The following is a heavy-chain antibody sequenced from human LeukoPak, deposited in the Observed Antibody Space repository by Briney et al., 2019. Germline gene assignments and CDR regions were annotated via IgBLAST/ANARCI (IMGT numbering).Heavy chain of an antibody. J-gene: IGHJ3*02. V-gene: IGHV3-23*01. CDR3: ARVRSSYYYESSGYYHYDAFDI. CDR2: ISGSGGST. CDR1: GFTFSSYA. D-gene: IGHD3-22*01. Sequence: PGESLRLSCAASGFTFSSYAMSWVRQAPGKGLEWVSAISGSGGSTYYADSVKGRFTISRDNSKNTLYLQMNSLRAEDTAVYYCARVRSSYYYESSGYYHYDAFDIWGQGTMVTVSS.